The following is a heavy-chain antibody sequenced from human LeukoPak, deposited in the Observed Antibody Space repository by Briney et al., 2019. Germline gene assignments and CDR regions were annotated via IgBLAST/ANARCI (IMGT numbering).Heavy chain of an antibody. D-gene: IGHD3-22*01. V-gene: IGHV3-33*01. CDR3: ARDEGYYDSSGYYYDPGPLDY. CDR2: IWYGGSNK. J-gene: IGHJ4*02. Sequence: GGSLKLSLSASGFTFSSYGMHWVRQAPGKGLEWVAGIWYGGSNKNYAGTVKILFTISRDNSKNTLYLQMNSLRAEDTAVYYCARDEGYYDSSGYYYDPGPLDYWGQGTLVTVSS. CDR1: GFTFSSYG.